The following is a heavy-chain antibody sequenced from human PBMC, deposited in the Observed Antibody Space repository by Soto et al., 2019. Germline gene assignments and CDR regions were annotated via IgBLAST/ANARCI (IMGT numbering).Heavy chain of an antibody. D-gene: IGHD6-19*01. CDR1: GGTFSSYT. CDR3: ARDYLSTGYSSGWPSPYY. CDR2: IIPILGIA. Sequence: GASVKVSCKASGGTFSSYTISWVRQAPGQGLEWMGRIIPILGIANYAQKFQGRVTITADKSTSTAYMELSSLRSEDTAVYYCARDYLSTGYSSGWPSPYYWGQGTLVTVSS. V-gene: IGHV1-69*04. J-gene: IGHJ4*02.